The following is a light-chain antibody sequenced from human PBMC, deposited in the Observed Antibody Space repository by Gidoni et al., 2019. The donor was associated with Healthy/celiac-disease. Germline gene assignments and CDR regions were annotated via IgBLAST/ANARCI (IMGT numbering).Light chain of an antibody. J-gene: IGKJ5*01. CDR3: QQLNSYPRT. CDR2: AAS. Sequence: IQLTPSPSFLSASVADRVTITCRSSQGISSYLAWYQQKPGKAPKLLIYAASTLQSGVPSRFSGSGSGTEFTLTISSLQPENFATYYCQQLNSYPRTFGQGTRLEIK. V-gene: IGKV1-9*01. CDR1: QGISSY.